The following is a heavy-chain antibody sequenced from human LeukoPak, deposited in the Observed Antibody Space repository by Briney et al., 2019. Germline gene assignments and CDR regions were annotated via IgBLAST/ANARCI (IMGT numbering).Heavy chain of an antibody. D-gene: IGHD6-6*01. CDR2: INHSGST. J-gene: IGHJ6*02. CDR3: ASPIAARPYYYYGMDV. CDR1: GGSYSGYY. V-gene: IGHV4-34*01. Sequence: SETLSLTCAVCGGSYSGYYWSWIRQPPGKGLEWIGEINHSGSTNYNPSLKSRVTISVDTSKNQFSLKLSSVTAADTAVYYCASPIAARPYYYYGMDVWGQGTTVTVSS.